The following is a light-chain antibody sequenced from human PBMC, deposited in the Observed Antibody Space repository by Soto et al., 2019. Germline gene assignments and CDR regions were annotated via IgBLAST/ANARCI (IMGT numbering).Light chain of an antibody. J-gene: IGKJ1*01. CDR2: GAS. CDR3: QQCGGSPT. Sequence: LTQSPGTLSLSPGERATVSCMASQSVSSNYLAWYQQKPGQAPRLLIYGASSRATGIPDRFSGSGPGTDFTLTISRLEPEDFAMYYCQQCGGSPTFGQGTKVDIK. CDR1: QSVSSNY. V-gene: IGKV3-20*01.